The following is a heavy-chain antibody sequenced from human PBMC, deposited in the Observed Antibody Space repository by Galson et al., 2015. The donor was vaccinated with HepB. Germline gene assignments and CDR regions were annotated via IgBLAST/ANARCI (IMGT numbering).Heavy chain of an antibody. CDR1: GFFFDDNH. D-gene: IGHD2-15*01. J-gene: IGHJ4*02. CDR3: ARGDCSGPICYIKS. Sequence: SLRLSCAASGFFFDDNHMHWVRQTPGRGLERVSGISWNSDKIAYADSVKGRFTISRDNAEKSLSLEMKNLGPEDTAMYYCARGDCSGPICYIKSWGQGILVTFSS. V-gene: IGHV3-9*01. CDR2: ISWNSDKI.